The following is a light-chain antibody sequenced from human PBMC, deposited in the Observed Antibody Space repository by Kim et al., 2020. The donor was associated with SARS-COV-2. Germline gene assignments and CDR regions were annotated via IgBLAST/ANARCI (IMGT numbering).Light chain of an antibody. CDR2: KAS. CDR3: QQYNSYWT. Sequence: LAGSVGDSVTITCRARQSISRWLAWYQQKPGKAPKLLIHKASILESGVPARFSGSGSGAEFALTISSLQPDDFATYYCQQYNSYWTFGQGTKVEI. J-gene: IGKJ1*01. V-gene: IGKV1-5*03. CDR1: QSISRW.